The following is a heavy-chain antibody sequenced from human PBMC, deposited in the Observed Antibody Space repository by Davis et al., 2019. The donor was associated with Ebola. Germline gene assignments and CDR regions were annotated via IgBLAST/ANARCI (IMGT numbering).Heavy chain of an antibody. D-gene: IGHD2-15*01. V-gene: IGHV4-34*01. CDR1: GGSFSGYY. CDR2: INHSGST. Sequence: MPSETLSLTCAVYGGSFSGYYWSWIRQPPGKGLEWIGEINHSGSTNYNPSLKSRVTISVDTSKNQFSLKLSSVTAADTAVYYCARRRGDSGAFDYWGQGTLVTVSS. CDR3: ARRRGDSGAFDY. J-gene: IGHJ4*02.